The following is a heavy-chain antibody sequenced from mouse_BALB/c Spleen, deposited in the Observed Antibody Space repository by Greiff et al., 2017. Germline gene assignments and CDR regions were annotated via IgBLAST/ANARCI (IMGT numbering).Heavy chain of an antibody. CDR2: ISDGGSYT. V-gene: IGHV5-4*02. CDR3: ARDPAYYGNYAMDY. Sequence: EVQRVESGGGLVKPGGSLKLSCAASGFTFSDYYMYWVRQTPEKRLEWVATISDGGSYTYYPDSVKGRFTISRDNAKNNLYLQMSSLKSEDTAMYYCARDPAYYGNYAMDYWGQGTSVTVSS. J-gene: IGHJ4*01. CDR1: GFTFSDYY. D-gene: IGHD2-10*01.